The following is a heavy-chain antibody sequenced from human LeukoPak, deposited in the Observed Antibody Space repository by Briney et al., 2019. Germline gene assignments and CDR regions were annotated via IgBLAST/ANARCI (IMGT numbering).Heavy chain of an antibody. V-gene: IGHV3-64*01. CDR3: ARGYGPDVIFNPNDAFDI. CDR1: GFTFNTYA. J-gene: IGHJ3*02. D-gene: IGHD2/OR15-2a*01. Sequence: GGSLRLSCAGSGFTFNTYALHWVRQAPGKRLEYVSSISTNGGRAYYANSVKGRFTISRDNSRNTLYLQMGSLRAEDTAVYYGARGYGPDVIFNPNDAFDIGAKGTMVAVS. CDR2: ISTNGGRA.